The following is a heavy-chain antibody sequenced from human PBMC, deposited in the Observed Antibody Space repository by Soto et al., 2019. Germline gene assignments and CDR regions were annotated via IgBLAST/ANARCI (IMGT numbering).Heavy chain of an antibody. CDR3: ARKGLKRPFQH. V-gene: IGHV4-34*01. J-gene: IGHJ1*01. CDR1: GGSFSGYY. CDR2: INHRGST. Sequence: QVQLHQWGAGLFKPSETLCLTCSVYGGSFSGYYWSWIRQPPGKGLEWIGEINHRGSTNYNPSLKSRVTISVDTSKNQFSLKLSSVTAADTAVDYCARKGLKRPFQHWGQGTLVTVSS.